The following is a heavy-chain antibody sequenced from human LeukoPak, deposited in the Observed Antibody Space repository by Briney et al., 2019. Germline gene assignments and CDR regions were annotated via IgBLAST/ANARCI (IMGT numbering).Heavy chain of an antibody. Sequence: PGGSLRLSCAASGFTFNDYYMSWIRQAPGEGLEWLSYINIGGTNTHYADSVKGRFTISRDNAKKSLYLEMNNLIAEDTAVYYCATDGAGFDTWGQGVLVTVSS. J-gene: IGHJ5*02. CDR3: ATDGAGFDT. CDR2: INIGGTNT. D-gene: IGHD5-24*01. CDR1: GFTFNDYY. V-gene: IGHV3-11*01.